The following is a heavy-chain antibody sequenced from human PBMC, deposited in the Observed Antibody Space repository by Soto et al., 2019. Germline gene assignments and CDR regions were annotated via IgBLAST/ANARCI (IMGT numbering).Heavy chain of an antibody. V-gene: IGHV3-48*02. CDR3: ARDSTDADSGSYSGDY. CDR1: GFTFSSYS. CDR2: ISSSSSTM. J-gene: IGHJ4*02. Sequence: GGSLRLSCSASGFTFSSYSMNWVRQAPGKGLEWVSYISSSSSTMYYADSVKGRFTISRDNAKNSLFLHMNSLRDEDTAVYYCARDSTDADSGSYSGDYWGQGTLVTVSS. D-gene: IGHD1-26*01.